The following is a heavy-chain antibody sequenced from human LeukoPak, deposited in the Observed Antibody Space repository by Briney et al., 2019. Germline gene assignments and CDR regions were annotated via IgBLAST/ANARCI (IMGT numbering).Heavy chain of an antibody. CDR2: INPSGGST. D-gene: IGHD7-27*01. CDR3: AADNWGNYYYYGMDV. J-gene: IGHJ6*02. Sequence: ASVKVSCKASGYTLTSYYMHWVRQAPGQGLEWMGIINPSGGSTSYAQKFQGRVTMTRDTSTSTVYMELSSLRSEDTAVYYCAADNWGNYYYYGMDVWGQGTTVTVSS. CDR1: GYTLTSYY. V-gene: IGHV1-46*01.